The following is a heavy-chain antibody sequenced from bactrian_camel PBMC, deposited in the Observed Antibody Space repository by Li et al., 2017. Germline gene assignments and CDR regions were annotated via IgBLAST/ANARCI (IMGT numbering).Heavy chain of an antibody. Sequence: VQLVESGGGLVQPGGSLRLSCATSGFTFSNYYMNWVRQAPGKGLEWVSTINSAGGSTYYADSVKGRFTISRDNAKNTVYLQLNSLKTEDMAMYYCATRGGYVSDYDGWAYDYNYWGQGTQVTVS. CDR2: INSAGGST. CDR3: ATRGGYVSDYDGWAYDYNY. J-gene: IGHJ4*01. CDR1: GFTFSNYY. V-gene: IGHV3S40*01. D-gene: IGHD4*01.